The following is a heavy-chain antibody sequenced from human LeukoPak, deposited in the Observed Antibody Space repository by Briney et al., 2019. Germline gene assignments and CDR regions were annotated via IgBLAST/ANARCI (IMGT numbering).Heavy chain of an antibody. D-gene: IGHD3-10*01. CDR3: TRHFGSGFGY. CDR1: GFTFSSYG. CDR2: ISYDGSNK. J-gene: IGHJ4*02. V-gene: IGHV3-30*03. Sequence: GGSLRLSCAASGFTFSSYGMHWVRQAPGKGLEWVAVISYDGSNKYYADSVKGRFTISRDNSKNTLYLQMNSLRAEDTAVYYCTRHFGSGFGYWGQGTVVTVS.